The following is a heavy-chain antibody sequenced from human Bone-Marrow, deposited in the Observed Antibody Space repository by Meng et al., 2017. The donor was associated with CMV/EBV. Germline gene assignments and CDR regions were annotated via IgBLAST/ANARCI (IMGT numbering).Heavy chain of an antibody. D-gene: IGHD3-22*01. J-gene: IGHJ5*02. CDR3: ARDGGYYDSSGGGFDP. CDR2: INSDGSST. Sequence: GGSLRLSCAASGFTFSDYFMSWIRQAPGKGLVWVSRINSDGSSTSYADSVKGRFTISRDNAKNTLYLQMNSLRAEDTAVYYCARDGGYYDSSGGGFDPWGQGTLVTVSS. CDR1: GFTFSDYF. V-gene: IGHV3-74*01.